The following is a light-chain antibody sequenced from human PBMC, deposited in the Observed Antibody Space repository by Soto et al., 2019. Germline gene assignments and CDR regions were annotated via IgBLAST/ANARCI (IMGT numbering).Light chain of an antibody. CDR1: TSDVGGYDV. J-gene: IGLJ1*01. V-gene: IGLV2-11*01. Sequence: QSVLTQPASVSGSPGQSITISCSGTTSDVGGYDVVSWYQQHPGKAPKLMIYDVSKRPSGVPDRFSGSKSGNTASLTISGLQAEDEADYYCCSYAASNTFVFGTGTKLTVL. CDR3: CSYAASNTFV. CDR2: DVS.